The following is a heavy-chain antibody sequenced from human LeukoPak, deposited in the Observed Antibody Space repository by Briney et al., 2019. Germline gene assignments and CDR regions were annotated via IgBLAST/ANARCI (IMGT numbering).Heavy chain of an antibody. CDR2: IDLSGSTL. Sequence: PGGSLRLSCAASGFTFSSYTMNWVRQAPGKGLEWVSYIDLSGSTLYYVDSVKGRFTISRDNAKNSLYLQMNSLRAEDTAVYYCARASRAYGISWPPDYWGQGTLVAVSS. V-gene: IGHV3-48*04. CDR3: ARASRAYGISWPPDY. D-gene: IGHD6-13*01. J-gene: IGHJ4*02. CDR1: GFTFSSYT.